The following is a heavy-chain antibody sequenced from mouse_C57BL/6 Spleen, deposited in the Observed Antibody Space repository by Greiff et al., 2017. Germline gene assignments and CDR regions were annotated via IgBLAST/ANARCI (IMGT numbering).Heavy chain of an antibody. J-gene: IGHJ2*01. CDR2: IDPSDSYT. CDR3: AAVGYYGSSSDY. Sequence: QVQLKQPGAELVMPGASVKLSCKASGYTFTSYWMHWVKQRPGQGLEWIGEIDPSDSYTNYNQKFKGKSTLTVDKSSSTAYMRLSSLTSEDSAVYCCAAVGYYGSSSDYWGQGTTLTVSS. D-gene: IGHD1-1*01. CDR1: GYTFTSYW. V-gene: IGHV1-69*01.